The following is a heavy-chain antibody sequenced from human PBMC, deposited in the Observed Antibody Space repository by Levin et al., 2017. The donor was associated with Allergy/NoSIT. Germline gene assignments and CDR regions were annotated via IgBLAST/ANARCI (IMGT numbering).Heavy chain of an antibody. CDR2: VSGSGSRT. CDR1: GFTFSSYA. Sequence: LSLPCAASGFTFSSYAMNWVRQAPGKGLEWVSTVSGSGSRTDYAESVKGRFTISRDNSKNTMYLQMNSLRAEDTAIYYCARDLAALVVAETDGDYWGQGTLVTVSS. D-gene: IGHD6-13*01. CDR3: ARDLAALVVAETDGDY. J-gene: IGHJ4*02. V-gene: IGHV3-23*01.